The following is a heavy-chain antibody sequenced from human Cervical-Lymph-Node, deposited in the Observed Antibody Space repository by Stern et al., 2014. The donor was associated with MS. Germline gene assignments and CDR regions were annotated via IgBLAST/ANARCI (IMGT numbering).Heavy chain of an antibody. CDR3: ARDVSSSPDAFDI. D-gene: IGHD6-6*01. Sequence: QVQLVQSGPGLVKPSQTLSLTCAISGDSVSSNRATWSWIRQSPSRGLEWLGRKYHRSRWYYDYALSVKSRVTISPDTSKNQFSLWLNSVTPEDTAVYYCARDVSSSPDAFDIWGQGTMVTVSS. CDR2: KYHRSRWYY. CDR1: GDSVSSNRAT. V-gene: IGHV6-1*01. J-gene: IGHJ3*02.